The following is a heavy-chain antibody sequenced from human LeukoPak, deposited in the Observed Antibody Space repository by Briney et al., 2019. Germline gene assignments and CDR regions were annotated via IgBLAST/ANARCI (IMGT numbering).Heavy chain of an antibody. CDR2: IYYSGST. CDR3: ASNNFYYYYYGMDV. V-gene: IGHV4-59*08. D-gene: IGHD1-20*01. J-gene: IGHJ6*02. CDR1: GGSISSYY. Sequence: SETLSLTCTVSGGSISSYYWSWIRQPPGKGLEWIGYIYYSGSTNYNPSLKSRVTISVDTSKNQFSLKLSSVTAADTAVYYCASNNFYYYYYGMDVWGQGTTVTVSS.